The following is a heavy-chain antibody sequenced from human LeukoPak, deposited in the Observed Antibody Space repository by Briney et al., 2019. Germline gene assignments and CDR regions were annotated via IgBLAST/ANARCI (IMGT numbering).Heavy chain of an antibody. D-gene: IGHD2-15*01. V-gene: IGHV3-9*01. J-gene: IGHJ3*02. CDR3: VKGAAYHLGDAFDI. Sequence: PGGSLRLSCAASGFTFDDYVMNWVRQAPGKGLEWVSGISWNSGTIGYADFVKGRFTISRDNAKNSLYLQMNSLRAEDTALYYCVKGAAYHLGDAFDIWGQGTMVTVSS. CDR2: ISWNSGTI. CDR1: GFTFDDYV.